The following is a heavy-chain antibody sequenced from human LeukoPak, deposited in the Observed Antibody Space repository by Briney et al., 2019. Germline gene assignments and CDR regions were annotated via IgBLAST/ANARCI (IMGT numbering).Heavy chain of an antibody. CDR3: ARSALGYCSSTSCLYAFDI. CDR1: GFTFSSYA. Sequence: GRSLRLSCAASGFTFSSYAMHWVRQAPGKGLEWVAVISYDGSNKYYADSVKGRFTISRDNSKNTLYLQMNSLRAKDTAVYYCARSALGYCSSTSCLYAFDIWGQGTMVTVSS. V-gene: IGHV3-30*04. D-gene: IGHD2-2*01. J-gene: IGHJ3*02. CDR2: ISYDGSNK.